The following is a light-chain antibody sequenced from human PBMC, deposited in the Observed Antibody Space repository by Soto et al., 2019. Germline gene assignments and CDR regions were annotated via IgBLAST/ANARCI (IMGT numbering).Light chain of an antibody. CDR1: SSDVGGYNY. V-gene: IGLV2-8*01. Sequence: QSALTQPPSASGSPGQSVTISCTGTSSDVGGYNYVSWYQQHPGKTPKLMIYEVTKRPSGVPDRFSGSKSGNTASLTVSGLQAEDEADYYCSSNAGSIVIFGGGTKLTV. CDR2: EVT. CDR3: SSNAGSIVI. J-gene: IGLJ2*01.